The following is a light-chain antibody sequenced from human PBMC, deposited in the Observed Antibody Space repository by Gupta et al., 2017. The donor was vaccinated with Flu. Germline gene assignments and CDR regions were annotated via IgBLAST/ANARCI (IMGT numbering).Light chain of an antibody. Sequence: EAAMTQFPLSLLVTLGQPASISGRSSHSLVYSDGSTILHWFQQRPGQSPRRLHDLVSHRESGVPDKFSGSGSGTEFTLKISRVEAEDVGVYFCMQGAHWPWAFGQGTKVEIK. J-gene: IGKJ1*01. CDR1: HSLVYSDGSTI. CDR3: MQGAHWPWA. V-gene: IGKV2-30*01. CDR2: LVS.